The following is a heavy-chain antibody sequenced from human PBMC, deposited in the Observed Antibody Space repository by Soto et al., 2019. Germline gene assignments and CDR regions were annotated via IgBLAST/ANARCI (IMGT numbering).Heavy chain of an antibody. Sequence: GGSLRLSCAASGFTFDDYAMHWVRQAPGKGLEWVSGISWNSGSIGYADSVKGRFTISRDNAKNSLYLQMNSLRAEDTALYYCAKDMEGGTTGTKLGPALDYWGQGTLVTVSS. J-gene: IGHJ4*02. CDR3: AKDMEGGTTGTKLGPALDY. D-gene: IGHD1-1*01. CDR2: ISWNSGSI. V-gene: IGHV3-9*01. CDR1: GFTFDDYA.